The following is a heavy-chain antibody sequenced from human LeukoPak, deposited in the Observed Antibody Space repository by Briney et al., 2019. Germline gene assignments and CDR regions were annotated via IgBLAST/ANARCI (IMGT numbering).Heavy chain of an antibody. D-gene: IGHD3-16*01. CDR1: GGSISSYY. J-gene: IGHJ5*02. CDR2: IYDSGST. CDR3: ARHYGP. V-gene: IGHV4-59*05. Sequence: PSETLSLTCTVSGGSISSYYWSWIRQPPGKGLEWIGSIYDSGSTYYNLSLKSRVTISVDTSKNQFSLKLNSVTAADTAVYYCARHYGPWGQGTLVTDSS.